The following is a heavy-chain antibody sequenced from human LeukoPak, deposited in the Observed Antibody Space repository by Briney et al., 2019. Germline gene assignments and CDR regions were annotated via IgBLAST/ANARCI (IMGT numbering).Heavy chain of an antibody. D-gene: IGHD2-21*02. CDR3: ANGGGADANPHFYLDV. J-gene: IGHJ6*04. Sequence: GGSLRLSCVASGFIFSTYAMVWVRQAPGKGLEWVSGMTRDGRTFYAASVQGRGTISRDNSNNTAYLQMSSLGAEDTADYFCANGGGADANPHFYLDVWGTGTTVTVSS. CDR2: MTRDGRT. CDR1: GFIFSTYA. V-gene: IGHV3-23*01.